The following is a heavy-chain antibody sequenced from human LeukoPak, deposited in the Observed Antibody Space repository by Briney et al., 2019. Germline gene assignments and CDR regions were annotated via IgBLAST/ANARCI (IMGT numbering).Heavy chain of an antibody. D-gene: IGHD3-10*01. CDR1: GGSISSSNW. J-gene: IGHJ5*02. V-gene: IGHV4-4*02. CDR2: IYHSGST. Sequence: SETLSLTCAVSGGSISSSNWWSWVRQPPGKGLEWIGEIYHSGSTNYNPSLKSRVTISVDKSKNQFSLKLSSVTAADTAVYYCASATALYGSGSYTSWGQGTLVTVSS. CDR3: ASATALYGSGSYTS.